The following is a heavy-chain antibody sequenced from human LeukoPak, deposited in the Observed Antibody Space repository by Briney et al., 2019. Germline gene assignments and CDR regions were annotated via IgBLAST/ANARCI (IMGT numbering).Heavy chain of an antibody. CDR3: AKEQYSGHGRGYLDL. D-gene: IGHD5-12*01. Sequence: GGSLRLSCAASGFTFDAYTMHWVRQLPGKGLEWVSLISWDGGSINYADSVKGRFSISRENNKNSLYLQMNSLRTEDTALYYCAKEQYSGHGRGYLDLWGRGTLVTVSS. J-gene: IGHJ2*01. CDR2: ISWDGGSI. CDR1: GFTFDAYT. V-gene: IGHV3-43*01.